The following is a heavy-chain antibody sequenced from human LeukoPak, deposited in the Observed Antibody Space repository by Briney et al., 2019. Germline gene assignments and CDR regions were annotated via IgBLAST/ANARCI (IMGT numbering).Heavy chain of an antibody. J-gene: IGHJ4*02. V-gene: IGHV3-23*01. CDR2: ISGSGGST. CDR3: AKDRGRVGYCSSTSCYYFDY. CDR1: GFTFSSYA. Sequence: GGSLRLSCAASGFTFSSYAMSWVRQAPGKGLEWVSAISGSGGSTYYADSVKGRFTISRDNSKNTLYLQMNSLRAEDTAVYYCAKDRGRVGYCSSTSCYYFDYWGQGTLVTVSS. D-gene: IGHD2-2*01.